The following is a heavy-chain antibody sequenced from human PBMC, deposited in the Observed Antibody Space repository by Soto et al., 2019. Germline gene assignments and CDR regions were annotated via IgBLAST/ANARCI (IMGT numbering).Heavy chain of an antibody. CDR1: GGSISSSSYY. CDR2: IYYSGST. CDR3: ARRATVTTHDYFDY. Sequence: SETLSLTXTVSGGSISSSSYYWGWIRQPPGKGLEWIGSIYYSGSTYYNPSLKSRVTISVDTSKNQFSLKLSSVTAADTAVYYCARRATVTTHDYFDYWGQGTLVTVSS. D-gene: IGHD4-17*01. J-gene: IGHJ4*02. V-gene: IGHV4-39*01.